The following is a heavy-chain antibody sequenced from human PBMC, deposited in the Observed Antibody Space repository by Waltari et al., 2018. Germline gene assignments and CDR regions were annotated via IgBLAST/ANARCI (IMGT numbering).Heavy chain of an antibody. CDR2: IRYDGSNK. Sequence: QVQLVESGGGVVQPGGSLRLSCAASGFTFSSYGMHWVRQAPGKGLEWVAFIRYDGSNKYYADSVKGRFTISRDNSKNTLYLQMNSLRAEDTAVYYCASSGSYYWGFDYWGQGTLVTVSS. CDR3: ASSGSYYWGFDY. CDR1: GFTFSSYG. D-gene: IGHD1-26*01. J-gene: IGHJ4*02. V-gene: IGHV3-30*02.